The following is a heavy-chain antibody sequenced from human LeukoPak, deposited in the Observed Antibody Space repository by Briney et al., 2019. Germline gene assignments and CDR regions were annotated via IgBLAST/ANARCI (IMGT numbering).Heavy chain of an antibody. V-gene: IGHV4-59*01. Sequence: KTSGTLSLTCTVSGGSINSYYWTWIRQPPGKGLEWIGYIYYSGSTHYNPSLNSRVTISMDTSKNHFSLKLSSVTAADTAIYYCARTSRHFYGSGSNLTPWPADRDVWGQGTKVTVSS. D-gene: IGHD3-10*01. J-gene: IGHJ6*02. CDR2: IYYSGST. CDR3: ARTSRHFYGSGSNLTPWPADRDV. CDR1: GGSINSYY.